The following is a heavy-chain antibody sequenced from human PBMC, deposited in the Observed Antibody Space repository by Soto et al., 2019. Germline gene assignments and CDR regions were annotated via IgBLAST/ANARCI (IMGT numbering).Heavy chain of an antibody. V-gene: IGHV4-39*01. CDR3: AAVDFWSGYYTLGYYYYYMEV. Sequence: SETLSLTCTVSGGSISSSSYYWGWIRQPPGKGLEWIGSIYYSGSTYYNPSLKSRVTISVDTSKNQFSLKLSSVTAADTAVYYCAAVDFWSGYYTLGYYYYYMEVWGKGTTVTVS. CDR1: GGSISSSSYY. J-gene: IGHJ6*03. CDR2: IYYSGST. D-gene: IGHD3-3*01.